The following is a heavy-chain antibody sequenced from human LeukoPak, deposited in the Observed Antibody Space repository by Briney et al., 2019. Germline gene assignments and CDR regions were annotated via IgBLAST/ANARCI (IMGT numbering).Heavy chain of an antibody. CDR3: AGGPRESYYNWFDP. CDR1: GGSFRGYL. Sequence: SETLSLTCGVYGGSFRGYLWNWIRQPPGRGLEWLGKNNHSGTANYHPSLKSRVTISVATSKNQASLSLSSVTAADTAVYYCAGGPRESYYNWFDPWGQGTLVTVSS. D-gene: IGHD3-10*01. CDR2: NNHSGTA. V-gene: IGHV4-34*01. J-gene: IGHJ5*02.